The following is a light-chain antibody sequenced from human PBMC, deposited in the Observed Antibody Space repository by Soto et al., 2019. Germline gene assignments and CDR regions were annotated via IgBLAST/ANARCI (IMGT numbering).Light chain of an antibody. J-gene: IGLJ2*01. CDR1: SGRVASNY. Sequence: LTQPHSVSESPGKTVTISCTRSSGRVASNYVQWYQQRPGSAPTTVIFEDDQRPSGVPDRFSGSIDSSSNSAFLTISGLKFKDEADYYCQSYDSPKEVFGGGTKLTVL. V-gene: IGLV6-57*04. CDR2: EDD. CDR3: QSYDSPKEV.